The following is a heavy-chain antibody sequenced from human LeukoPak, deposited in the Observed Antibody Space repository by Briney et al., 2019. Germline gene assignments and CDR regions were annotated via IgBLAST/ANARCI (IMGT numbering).Heavy chain of an antibody. Sequence: MASETLSLTCAVSGGSFSGYYWSWIRQPPGKGLEWIGEINHSGSTNYNPSLKSRVTISVDTSKNQFSLKLSSVTAADTAVYYCARGLSSSRYGVLRYYYMDVWGKGTTVTVSS. V-gene: IGHV4-34*01. D-gene: IGHD6-13*01. CDR2: INHSGST. CDR1: GGSFSGYY. J-gene: IGHJ6*03. CDR3: ARGLSSSRYGVLRYYYMDV.